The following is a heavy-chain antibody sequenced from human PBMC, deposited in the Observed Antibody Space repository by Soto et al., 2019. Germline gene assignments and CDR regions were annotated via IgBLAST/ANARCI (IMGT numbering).Heavy chain of an antibody. CDR3: ARDSGGGSTWFYP. V-gene: IGHV3-74*01. D-gene: IGHD3-10*01. J-gene: IGHJ5*02. Sequence: GGSLRLSCAASGFPFSSYWMHWVRQAPGKGLVWVSRIKGDESSTSHADSVKGRFTISRDNAKNTLYLQMNSLRAEDTAVYYCARDSGGGSTWFYPWGQGTLVTVSS. CDR1: GFPFSSYW. CDR2: IKGDESST.